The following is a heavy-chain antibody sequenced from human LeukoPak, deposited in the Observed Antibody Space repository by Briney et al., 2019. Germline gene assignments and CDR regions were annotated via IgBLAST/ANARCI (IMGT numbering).Heavy chain of an antibody. CDR3: ARDREQLVRGYFDY. J-gene: IGHJ4*02. D-gene: IGHD6-13*01. Sequence: GGSLRLSCAASGFTFSSYSMNWVRQAPGKGLEWVSSISSSSSYIYYADSVKGRFTISRDNAKNSLYLQMNSLRAEDTAVYYCARDREQLVRGYFDYWGQGTLVTVSS. V-gene: IGHV3-21*01. CDR1: GFTFSSYS. CDR2: ISSSSSYI.